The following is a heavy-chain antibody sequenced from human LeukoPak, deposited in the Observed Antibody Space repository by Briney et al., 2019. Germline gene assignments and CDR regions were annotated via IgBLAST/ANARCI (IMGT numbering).Heavy chain of an antibody. V-gene: IGHV4-34*01. CDR1: GGSFSGYY. CDR3: ARGIAARHYYYYYMDV. Sequence: MPSETLSLICAVYGGSFSGYYWSWIRQPPGKGLEWIGEINHSGSTNYNPSLKSRVTISVDTSKNQFSLKLSSVTAADTAVYYCARGIAARHYYYYYMDVWGKGTTVTVSS. J-gene: IGHJ6*03. D-gene: IGHD6-6*01. CDR2: INHSGST.